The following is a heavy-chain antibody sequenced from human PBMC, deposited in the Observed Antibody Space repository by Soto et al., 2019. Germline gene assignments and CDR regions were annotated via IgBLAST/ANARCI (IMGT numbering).Heavy chain of an antibody. CDR2: IYHTGTT. Sequence: SETLSLTCTVSGGSINSGGYSWTWIRQPPGKGLEWIGFIYHTGTTYYNPSLKSRVTISVDRSRNQFSLNLTSVTAADTAVYYCGRDVRRYYSDQFDSWGQGILVT. V-gene: IGHV4-30-2*01. J-gene: IGHJ4*02. CDR3: GRDVRRYYSDQFDS. D-gene: IGHD3-22*01. CDR1: GGSINSGGYS.